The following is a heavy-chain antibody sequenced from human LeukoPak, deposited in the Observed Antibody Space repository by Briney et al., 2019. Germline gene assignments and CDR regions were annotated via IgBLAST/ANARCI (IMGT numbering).Heavy chain of an antibody. V-gene: IGHV3-21*01. D-gene: IGHD6-19*01. CDR1: GFTFSSYS. CDR2: ISSSSSYI. CDR3: ARGSIEVAVPHFDY. J-gene: IGHJ4*01. Sequence: GGSLSLSCAASGFTFSSYSMNWVRQAPGKGLEWVSSISSSSSYIYYADSVKGRFTISRDNAKNSLYLQMNSLRAEDTAVYYCARGSIEVAVPHFDYWGQGTLVTVSS.